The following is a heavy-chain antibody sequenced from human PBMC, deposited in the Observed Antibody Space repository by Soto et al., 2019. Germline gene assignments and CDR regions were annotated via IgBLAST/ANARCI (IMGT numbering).Heavy chain of an antibody. D-gene: IGHD5-12*01. CDR3: ARDRGRDIVATFHDYYYYMDV. Sequence: QVQLVESGEGLVKPGGSLRLSCAASGFTFSDYYMSWIRQAPGKGLEWVSYISSSGSTIYYADSVKGRFTISRDNAKNSLYLQMNSLRAEDTAVYYCARDRGRDIVATFHDYYYYMDVWGKGTTVTVSS. CDR1: GFTFSDYY. CDR2: ISSSGSTI. J-gene: IGHJ6*03. V-gene: IGHV3-11*01.